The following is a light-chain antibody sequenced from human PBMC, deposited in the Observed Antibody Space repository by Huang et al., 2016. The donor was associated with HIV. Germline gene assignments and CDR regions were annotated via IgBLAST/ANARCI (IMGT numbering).Light chain of an antibody. V-gene: IGKV2-29*02. CDR3: MQGAHLPWT. CDR1: QSLLQSAGKTY. CDR2: ETS. J-gene: IGKJ1*01. Sequence: DIVLTQTPLFLSVTPGQPASISCKSSQSLLQSAGKTYLCWYLQKPGQSPQLLIYETSSRFSGVPDRFIGSGSGTDFTLKISRVEAEDVGVYYCMQGAHLPWTFGQGTKVEIK.